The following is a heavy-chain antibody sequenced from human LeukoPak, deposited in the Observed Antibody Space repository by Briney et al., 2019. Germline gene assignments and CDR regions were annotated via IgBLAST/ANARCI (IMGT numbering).Heavy chain of an antibody. J-gene: IGHJ4*02. Sequence: ASVKVSCKASEYTFTDYYIHWIRQAPGQGLEWMGRISPNTGGTDHAQEFRDKITMTRDTSISTAYIELSRLISDDTAVYYCARGGRSGYRYFDYWGQGTLGTVSS. V-gene: IGHV1-2*06. CDR1: EYTFTDYY. D-gene: IGHD5-18*01. CDR3: ARGGRSGYRYFDY. CDR2: ISPNTGGT.